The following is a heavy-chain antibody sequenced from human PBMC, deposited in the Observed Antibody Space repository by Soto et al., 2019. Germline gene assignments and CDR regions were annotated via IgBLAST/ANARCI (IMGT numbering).Heavy chain of an antibody. CDR3: ARDPTYCGGDCAHPNFDI. D-gene: IGHD2-21*02. CDR1: GGTFSSYA. V-gene: IGHV1-69*13. J-gene: IGHJ3*02. CDR2: IIPIFGTA. Sequence: PVKVSCKASGGTFSSYAISWVRQAPGQGLEWMGGIIPIFGTANYAQKFQGRVTITADESTSTAYMELSSLRSEDTAVYYCARDPTYCGGDCAHPNFDIWGQGTMVTVSS.